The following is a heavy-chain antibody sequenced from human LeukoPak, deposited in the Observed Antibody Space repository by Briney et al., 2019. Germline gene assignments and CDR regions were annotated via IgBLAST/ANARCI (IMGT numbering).Heavy chain of an antibody. CDR3: ARGEDLDFWSGSPMDV. CDR1: GFTVSFNY. J-gene: IGHJ6*03. CDR2: IYSGGNI. Sequence: GGSLRLSCAASGFTVSFNYMSWVRQAPGKGLEWVSVIYSGGNIYYADSVKGRFTISRDNSKNTLYLQMNSLRAEDTAVYYCARGEDLDFWSGSPMDVWGKGTTVTVSS. V-gene: IGHV3-66*02. D-gene: IGHD3-3*01.